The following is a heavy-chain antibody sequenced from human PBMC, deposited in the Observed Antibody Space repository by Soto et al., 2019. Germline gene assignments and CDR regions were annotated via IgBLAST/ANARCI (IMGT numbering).Heavy chain of an antibody. CDR1: GASIRNSDYY. D-gene: IGHD3-3*01. CDR3: ARGVTVFGLVSRFWFDP. V-gene: IGHV4-39*02. CDR2: VYHSGAT. J-gene: IGHJ5*02. Sequence: ETLSLTFTVSGASIRNSDYYWAWIRQSPVKGPEWIGTVYHSGATQYNPSLQSRISLSIDTSRNQFSLRLASVTATDTAVYFCARGVTVFGLVSRFWFDPWGQGTVVTVS.